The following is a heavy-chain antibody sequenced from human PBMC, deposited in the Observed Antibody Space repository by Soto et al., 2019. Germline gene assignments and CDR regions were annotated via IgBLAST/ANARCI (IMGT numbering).Heavy chain of an antibody. CDR2: IIPILGIA. Sequence: QVQLVQSGAEVKKPGSSVKVSCKASGGTFSSYTISWVRQAPGQGLEWMGRIIPILGIANYAQKFQGRVTXXAXKXXSTAYMELSSLRSEDTAVYYCARDCSGGSCYGTAPWGQGTLVTVSS. CDR3: ARDCSGGSCYGTAP. D-gene: IGHD2-15*01. CDR1: GGTFSSYT. J-gene: IGHJ5*02. V-gene: IGHV1-69*08.